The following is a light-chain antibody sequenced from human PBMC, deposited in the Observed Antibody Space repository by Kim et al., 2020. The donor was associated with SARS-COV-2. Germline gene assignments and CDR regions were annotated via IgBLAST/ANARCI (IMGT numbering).Light chain of an antibody. V-gene: IGLV2-14*03. J-gene: IGLJ2*01. Sequence: QSALTQPASVSGSPGQSITISCTGTSSDVGGYSYVSWYQQHPGKAPKLMIYSVNNRPSGISDRFSGSKSGNTASLTISGLQAEDEADYYCSSYTSSSTVVFGGGTNLTVL. CDR3: SSYTSSSTVV. CDR1: SSDVGGYSY. CDR2: SVN.